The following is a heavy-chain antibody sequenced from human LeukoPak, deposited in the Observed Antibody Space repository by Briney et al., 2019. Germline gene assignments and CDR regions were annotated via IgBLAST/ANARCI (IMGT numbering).Heavy chain of an antibody. V-gene: IGHV3-7*04. CDR3: TRVGYIDEGIDY. J-gene: IGHJ4*02. D-gene: IGHD5-24*01. CDR2: IKYDEIEK. Sequence: GGSLRLSCAASGFAFSSYWMSWVRQAPGKGLEWVANIKYDEIEKYHVDSVKGRFTISRDNAKNSLYLQMNSLRAEDTAIYYCTRVGYIDEGIDYWGQGTLVTVSS. CDR1: GFAFSSYW.